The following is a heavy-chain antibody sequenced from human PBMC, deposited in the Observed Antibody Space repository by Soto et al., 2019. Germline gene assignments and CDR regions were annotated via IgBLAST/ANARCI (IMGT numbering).Heavy chain of an antibody. J-gene: IGHJ4*02. CDR3: ARRSGSGWFFDY. D-gene: IGHD6-19*01. Sequence: SETLSLTCTVSGGSINSGSYYWGWIRQPPGKGLEWIGTIYYSGSTYYNPSLKSRVTISVDTSKNQFSLDLSSVTAADTAVYFCARRSGSGWFFDYWGLGTLVTVSP. CDR2: IYYSGST. CDR1: GGSINSGSYY. V-gene: IGHV4-39*01.